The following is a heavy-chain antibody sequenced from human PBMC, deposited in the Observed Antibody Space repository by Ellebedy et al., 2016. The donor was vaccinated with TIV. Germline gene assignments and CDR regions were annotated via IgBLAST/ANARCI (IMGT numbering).Heavy chain of an antibody. CDR1: GFTFSSYA. CDR3: ARDRLRRDGYNPLWY. D-gene: IGHD5-24*01. J-gene: IGHJ4*02. CDR2: ISYDGSNK. Sequence: GESLKISCAASGFTFSSYAMHWVRQAPGKGLEWVAVISYDGSNKYYADSVKGRFTISRDNSKNTLYLQMNSLRAEDTAVYYCARDRLRRDGYNPLWYWGQGTLVTVSS. V-gene: IGHV3-30-3*01.